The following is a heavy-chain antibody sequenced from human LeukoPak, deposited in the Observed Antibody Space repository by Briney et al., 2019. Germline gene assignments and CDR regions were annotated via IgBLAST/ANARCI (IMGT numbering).Heavy chain of an antibody. CDR1: GCTSTSYG. V-gene: IGHV1-18*01. CDR3: ARDLGANYYGSGSR. J-gene: IGHJ4*02. D-gene: IGHD3-10*01. CDR2: ISAYNGNT. Sequence: ASVKVSCEASGCTSTSYGISWVRQAPGQGLVWMGWISAYNGNTNYAQKLQGRVTMTTDTSTSTAYMELRSLRSDDTAVYYCARDLGANYYGSGSRWGQGTLVTVSS.